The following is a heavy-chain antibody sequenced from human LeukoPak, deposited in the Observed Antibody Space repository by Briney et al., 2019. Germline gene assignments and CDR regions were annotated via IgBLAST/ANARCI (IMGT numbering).Heavy chain of an antibody. V-gene: IGHV4-59*01. CDR2: IDYGGIT. D-gene: IGHD3-10*01. Sequence: SETLSLTCTVSGGSLSNDYWSWIRQPPGKGLEWIGNIDYGGITNYNPSLKSRVTMSVDTSKNQFSLKLSSVSAADTAVYSCARHSGSGSYFLPTKWFDPWGQGTLVTVSS. CDR1: GGSLSNDY. J-gene: IGHJ5*02. CDR3: ARHSGSGSYFLPTKWFDP.